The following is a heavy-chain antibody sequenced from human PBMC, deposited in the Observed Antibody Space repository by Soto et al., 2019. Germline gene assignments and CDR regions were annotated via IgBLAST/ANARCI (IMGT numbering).Heavy chain of an antibody. CDR1: GVSVSSYY. J-gene: IGHJ4*02. CDR2: IFSSGTT. Sequence: LSLTCTVSGVSVSSYYWSWVRQPAGKGLEWIGRIFSSGTTNYNPSLKSRVTMSLDTSNNQFSLKLSSVTAADTAVYFCARDIVGAALFDYWGQGALVTVSS. V-gene: IGHV4-4*07. CDR3: ARDIVGAALFDY. D-gene: IGHD1-26*01.